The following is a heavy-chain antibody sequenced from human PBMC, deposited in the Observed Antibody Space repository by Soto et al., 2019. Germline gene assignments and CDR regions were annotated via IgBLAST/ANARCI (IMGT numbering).Heavy chain of an antibody. V-gene: IGHV3-23*01. CDR1: GFTFSSHA. CDR3: ATDPSGGYCSGSNCFY. Sequence: GGSLRLSCAASGFTFSSHAMSWVRQAPGKGLEWVSGISGSGGSTFYADSLKGRFTISRDNSKNTLYLQVNSLRAEDTAVYYCATDPSGGYCSGSNCFYWGRGTLVTVSS. J-gene: IGHJ4*02. CDR2: ISGSGGST. D-gene: IGHD2-15*01.